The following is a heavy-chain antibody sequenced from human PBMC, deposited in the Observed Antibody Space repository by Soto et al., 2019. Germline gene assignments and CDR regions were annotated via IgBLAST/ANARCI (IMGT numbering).Heavy chain of an antibody. D-gene: IGHD3-10*01. CDR1: GFTFNNYA. CDR2: ISGSGGST. CDR3: TKGWFGHFLYDY. J-gene: IGHJ4*02. Sequence: VQLSESGGGLVQPGGSLRLSCAASGFTFNNYAMNWVRQAPGKGLAWVSAISGSGGSTYYADSVKGRFTISRDNSKNTVDLQMSSLRAEDTAVYYCTKGWFGHFLYDYWGQGTLVTVSS. V-gene: IGHV3-23*01.